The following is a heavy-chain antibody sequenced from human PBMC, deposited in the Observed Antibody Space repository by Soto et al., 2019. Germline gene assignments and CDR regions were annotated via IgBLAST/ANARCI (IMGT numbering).Heavy chain of an antibody. CDR3: ARADPDASVGY. Sequence: SETLSLTCTVSGGSISSYYWSWIRQPPGKGLEWIAYIYYSGSTNYNPSLKSRVTISVDTSKKLFSLRMNSMIAADTAVYYCARADPDASVGYWGQGTLVTVSS. CDR1: GGSISSYY. V-gene: IGHV4-59*01. J-gene: IGHJ4*02. D-gene: IGHD2-15*01. CDR2: IYYSGST.